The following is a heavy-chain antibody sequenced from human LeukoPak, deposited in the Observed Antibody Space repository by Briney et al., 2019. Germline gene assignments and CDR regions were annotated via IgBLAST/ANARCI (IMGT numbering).Heavy chain of an antibody. Sequence: GRSLRLSCAASGFTFSSYAMHWVRQAPGKGLEWVADISYDGSNKYYADSVKGRFTISRDNSKNTLYLQMNSLRAEDTAVYYCAREERVYYYYYGMDVWGQGTTVTVSS. V-gene: IGHV3-30-3*01. D-gene: IGHD6-25*01. CDR3: AREERVYYYYYGMDV. CDR1: GFTFSSYA. CDR2: ISYDGSNK. J-gene: IGHJ6*02.